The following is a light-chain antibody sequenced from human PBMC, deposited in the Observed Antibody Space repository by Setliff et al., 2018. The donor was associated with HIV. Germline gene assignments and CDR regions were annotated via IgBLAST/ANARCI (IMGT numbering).Light chain of an antibody. Sequence: QSALTQPPSASGSPGQSVIISCTGTSSDIGDYNYVSWYQQRPGKAPKLVIYEVTKRPSGVPARFTGSKSGYTASLTVSGLQPEDEADYFCSSYTNYNLAIFGPGTKVTVL. V-gene: IGLV2-8*01. CDR1: SSDIGDYNY. J-gene: IGLJ1*01. CDR2: EVT. CDR3: SSYTNYNLAI.